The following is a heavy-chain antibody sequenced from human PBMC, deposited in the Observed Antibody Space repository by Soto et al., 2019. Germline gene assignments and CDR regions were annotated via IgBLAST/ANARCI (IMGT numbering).Heavy chain of an antibody. D-gene: IGHD2-2*01. V-gene: IGHV3-21*01. CDR2: ISSSSSYI. CDR3: AREPPAYCSSTSCHRPHFFDY. Sequence: PGGSLRLSCAASGFTFSTCAMNWVRQAPGKGLEWVSSISSSSSYIYYADSVKGRFTISRDNAKNSLYLQMNSLRAEDTAVYYCAREPPAYCSSTSCHRPHFFDYWGQGTLVTVSS. CDR1: GFTFSTCA. J-gene: IGHJ4*02.